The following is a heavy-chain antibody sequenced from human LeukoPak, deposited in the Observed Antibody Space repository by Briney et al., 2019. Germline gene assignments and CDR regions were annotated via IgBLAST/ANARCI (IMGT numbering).Heavy chain of an antibody. J-gene: IGHJ4*02. V-gene: IGHV3-30*03. D-gene: IGHD6-19*01. CDR3: ARDPSLGYSSGWSPEYYFDY. CDR1: GFTFSSYG. Sequence: GGSLRLSCAASGFTFSSYGMHWVRQAPGKGLEWVAVISYDGSNKYYADSVKGRFTISRDNSKNTLYLQMNSLRAEDTAVYYCARDPSLGYSSGWSPEYYFDYWGQGTLVTVSS. CDR2: ISYDGSNK.